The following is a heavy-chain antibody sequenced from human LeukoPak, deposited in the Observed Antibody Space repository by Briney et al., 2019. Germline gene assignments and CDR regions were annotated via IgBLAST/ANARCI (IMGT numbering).Heavy chain of an antibody. D-gene: IGHD6-19*01. CDR2: MNPNSSYT. Sequence: VASVKVSCKASGYTFTTYDINWVRQATGQGLEWMGWMNPNSSYTGYAQKFQGRVTITRDTSICTAYMELSSLRSEDTAVYYCSRVAGSIDYWGQGTLVTVSS. J-gene: IGHJ4*02. CDR1: GYTFTTYD. V-gene: IGHV1-8*03. CDR3: SRVAGSIDY.